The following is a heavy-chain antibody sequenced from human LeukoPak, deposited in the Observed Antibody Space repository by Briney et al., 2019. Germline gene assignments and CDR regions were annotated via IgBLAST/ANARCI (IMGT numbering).Heavy chain of an antibody. J-gene: IGHJ4*02. CDR2: INHSGST. D-gene: IGHD6-13*01. CDR3: ARGLGSSSF. Sequence: SETLSLTCAVYGGSFSGYYWSWIRQPPGKGLEWIGEINHSGSTSYNPSLKSRVTISVDTSKNQFSLKLSSVTAADTAVYYCARGLGSSSFWGQGTLVTVSS. V-gene: IGHV4-34*01. CDR1: GGSFSGYY.